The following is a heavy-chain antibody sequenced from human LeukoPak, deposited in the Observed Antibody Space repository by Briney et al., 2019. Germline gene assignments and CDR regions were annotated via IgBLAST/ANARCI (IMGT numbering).Heavy chain of an antibody. D-gene: IGHD3-22*01. V-gene: IGHV3-30*02. J-gene: IGHJ4*02. CDR2: MRYDGDNK. CDR3: AKELQYYYDSSGYLSH. CDR1: GFTFSSFD. Sequence: GGSLRLSCAASGFTFSSFDIHWVRQAPGKGLEWVAFMRYDGDNKYYADSVKGRFTISRDNSKNTLYLQMKSLRSEDTAVYYCAKELQYYYDSSGYLSHWGQRNLVTVSS.